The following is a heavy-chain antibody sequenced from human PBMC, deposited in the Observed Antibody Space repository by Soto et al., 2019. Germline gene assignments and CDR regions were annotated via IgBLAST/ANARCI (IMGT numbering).Heavy chain of an antibody. Sequence: PGGSLRLSCAASGFSSSSYAMSFVRQAPGKGLEWVSHITGSGATTDYLDSVKGRFTISRDNSKNTVFLQMNSLRAEDTALYFCARRIAVRRGLSVGGYYFDLWGQGTLVTVSS. D-gene: IGHD6-6*01. CDR2: ITGSGATT. V-gene: IGHV3-23*01. J-gene: IGHJ4*02. CDR1: GFSSSSYA. CDR3: ARRIAVRRGLSVGGYYFDL.